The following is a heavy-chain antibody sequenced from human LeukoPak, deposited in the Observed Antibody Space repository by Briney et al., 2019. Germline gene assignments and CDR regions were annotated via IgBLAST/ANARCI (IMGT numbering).Heavy chain of an antibody. CDR3: ARDLIAARPAFDI. J-gene: IGHJ3*02. CDR2: IYYSGST. D-gene: IGHD6-6*01. V-gene: IGHV4-61*01. Sequence: WETLSLTCTVSGGSVSSGSYYWSWIRQPPGKGLEWIGYIYYSGSTNYNPSLKSRVTISVDTSKNQFSLKLSSVTAADTAVYYCARDLIAARPAFDIWGQGTMVTVSS. CDR1: GGSVSSGSYY.